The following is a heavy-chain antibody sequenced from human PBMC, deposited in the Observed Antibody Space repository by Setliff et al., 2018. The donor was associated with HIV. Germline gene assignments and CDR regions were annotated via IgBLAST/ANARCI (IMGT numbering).Heavy chain of an antibody. J-gene: IGHJ4*02. CDR2: IYYSGST. CDR3: ARAGYYYDPDNTGSSGEYFDY. V-gene: IGHV4-31*03. Sequence: PSETLSLTCSVSGGSMSSGDYYWSWIRQHPGKGLEWIGYIYYSGSTYYNPSLKSRITISGDTSKNEFSLKVTSVTAADTAVYFCARAGYYYDPDNTGSSGEYFDYWGQGALVTVSS. D-gene: IGHD3-22*01. CDR1: GGSMSSGDYY.